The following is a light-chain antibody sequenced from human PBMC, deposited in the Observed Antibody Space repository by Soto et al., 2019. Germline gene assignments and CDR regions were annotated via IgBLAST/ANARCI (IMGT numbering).Light chain of an antibody. J-gene: IGKJ1*01. Sequence: IVLTQSPATLSLSPGERATLSCRAGQSISTYLAWYQQKSGQAPRLLIYDASNRATGTPARFSGSGSGTDFTLTISSLEPEDSAVYYCLQYNDWPRTFGQGTKVDIK. CDR3: LQYNDWPRT. CDR2: DAS. CDR1: QSISTY. V-gene: IGKV3-11*01.